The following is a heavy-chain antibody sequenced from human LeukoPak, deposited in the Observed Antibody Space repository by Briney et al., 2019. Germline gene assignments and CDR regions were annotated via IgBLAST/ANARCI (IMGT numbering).Heavy chain of an antibody. CDR2: INPNSGGT. J-gene: IGHJ4*02. CDR3: ARELTIFGGGEGFDY. V-gene: IGHV1-2*02. D-gene: IGHD3-3*01. Sequence: GASVKVSCKASGYTFTGYYMHWVRQAPGQGLEWMGWINPNSGGTNYAQKFQGRVTMTRDTSISTAYMELSRLRSDDTAVYYCARELTIFGGGEGFDYWGQGTLVTVSS. CDR1: GYTFTGYY.